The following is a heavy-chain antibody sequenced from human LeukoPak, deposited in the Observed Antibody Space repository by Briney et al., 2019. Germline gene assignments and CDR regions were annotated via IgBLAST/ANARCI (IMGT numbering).Heavy chain of an antibody. CDR3: ARVGSGDFWSGYYPDNWFDP. CDR2: IYSGGST. J-gene: IGHJ5*02. V-gene: IGHV3-66*01. D-gene: IGHD3-3*01. CDR1: GFTVSSNY. Sequence: GSLRLSCAASGFTVSSNYMSWVRQAPGKGLEWVSVIYSGGSTYYADSVKGRFTISRDNSKNTLYLQMNSLRAEDTAVYYCARVGSGDFWSGYYPDNWFDPWGQGTLVTVSS.